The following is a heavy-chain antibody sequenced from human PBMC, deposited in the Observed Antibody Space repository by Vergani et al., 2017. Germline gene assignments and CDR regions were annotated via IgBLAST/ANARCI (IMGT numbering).Heavy chain of an antibody. CDR1: GFLFNNYP. J-gene: IGHJ4*02. Sequence: EVQLVESGGGLEQPGRSLRLSCEVSGFLFNNYPMNWVRQSPGKGLEWVSNIRTTAESGEFYADSVKGRFTISRDDAKRSLYLHMSNLRADDTAVYFCVRDYNYGFDYWGPGTLVTVSP. V-gene: IGHV3-48*01. CDR3: VRDYNYGFDY. D-gene: IGHD5-18*01. CDR2: IRTTAESGE.